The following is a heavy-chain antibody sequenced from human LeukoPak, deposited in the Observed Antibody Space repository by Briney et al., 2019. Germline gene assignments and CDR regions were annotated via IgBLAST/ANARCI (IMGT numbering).Heavy chain of an antibody. D-gene: IGHD6-19*01. CDR2: IYYSGST. J-gene: IGHJ4*02. V-gene: IGHV4-39*07. Sequence: ASETLSLTCTVSGGSISSSSYYWGWIRQPPGKGLEWIGSIYYSGSTYYNPSLKSRVTISVDTSKNQFSLKLSSVTAADTAVYFCARLQWLSTPFFDYWGQGTLVTVSS. CDR1: GGSISSSSYY. CDR3: ARLQWLSTPFFDY.